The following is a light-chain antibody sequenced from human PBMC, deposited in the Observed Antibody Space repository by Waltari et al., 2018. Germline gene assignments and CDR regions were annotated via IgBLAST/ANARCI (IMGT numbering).Light chain of an antibody. CDR2: HAS. CDR3: QKYESLPAT. CDR1: QSIGIY. Sequence: PGTLSLSPGERATLSCRASQSIGIYLAWYQQKPDQAPRLLMYHASSRATGIPDRFSGSGSGTDFSLTISRLEPEDFAVYYCQKYESLPATFGQGTKVEIK. J-gene: IGKJ1*01. V-gene: IGKV3-20*01.